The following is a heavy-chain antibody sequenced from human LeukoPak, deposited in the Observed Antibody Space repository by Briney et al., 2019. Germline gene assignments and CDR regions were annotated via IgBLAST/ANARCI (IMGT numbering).Heavy chain of an antibody. D-gene: IGHD6-19*01. Sequence: ASVKVSCKASGYTLTGYYMHWGRQAPGQGLEWVVWINPNSGGTNFAQKFQGRVTMTRDTSISTAYMELSRLRSDDTAVYYCARESGDSSGWYRYGMDVWGQGTTVTVSS. CDR1: GYTLTGYY. V-gene: IGHV1-2*02. CDR3: ARESGDSSGWYRYGMDV. CDR2: INPNSGGT. J-gene: IGHJ6*02.